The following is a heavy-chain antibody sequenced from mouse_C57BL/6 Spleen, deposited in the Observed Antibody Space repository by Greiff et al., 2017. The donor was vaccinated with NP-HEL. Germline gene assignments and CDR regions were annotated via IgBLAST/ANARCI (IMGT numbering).Heavy chain of an antibody. Sequence: VKLMESGPELVKPGASVKISCKASGYAFSSSWMNWVKQRPGKGLEWIGRIYPGDGDTNYNGKFKGKATLTADKSSSTAYMQLSSLTSEDSAVYFCARGQLRPPYYAMDYWGQGTSVTVSS. D-gene: IGHD3-2*02. V-gene: IGHV1-82*01. CDR1: GYAFSSSW. CDR2: IYPGDGDT. CDR3: ARGQLRPPYYAMDY. J-gene: IGHJ4*01.